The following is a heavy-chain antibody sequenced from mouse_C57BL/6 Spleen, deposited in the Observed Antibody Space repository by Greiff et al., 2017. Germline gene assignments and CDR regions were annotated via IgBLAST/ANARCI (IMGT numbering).Heavy chain of an antibody. CDR1: GYTFTSYW. CDR3: ARSGPYYGNHWYFDV. D-gene: IGHD2-10*01. J-gene: IGHJ1*03. V-gene: IGHV1-52*01. Sequence: QVQLQQPGAELVRPGSSVKLSCKASGYTFTSYWMHWVKQRPIQGLEWIGNIDPSDSETHYNQKFKDKATLTVDKSSSTAYMPLSSLTSEDSAVYYCARSGPYYGNHWYFDVWGTGTTVTVSS. CDR2: IDPSDSET.